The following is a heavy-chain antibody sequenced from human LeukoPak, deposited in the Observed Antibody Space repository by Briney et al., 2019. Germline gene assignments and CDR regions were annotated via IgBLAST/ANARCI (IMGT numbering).Heavy chain of an antibody. V-gene: IGHV4-30-4*01. D-gene: IGHD6-13*01. J-gene: IGHJ3*02. CDR3: ARVGIAAAGTRPDAFDI. CDR1: GGSISSGDYY. Sequence: SETLSLTCTVSGGSISSGDYYWSWIRQPPGKGLEWIGHIYYSGSTYYNPSLKSRVTISVDTSKNQFSLKLSSVTAADTAVYYCARVGIAAAGTRPDAFDIWGQGTMVTVSS. CDR2: IYYSGST.